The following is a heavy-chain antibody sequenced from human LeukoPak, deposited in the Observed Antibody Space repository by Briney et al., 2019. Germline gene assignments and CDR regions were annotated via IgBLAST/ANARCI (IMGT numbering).Heavy chain of an antibody. CDR3: ARRVVNNRNWYFNL. CDR2: IYPRDSNT. CDR1: GYSFTSYW. V-gene: IGHV5-51*01. D-gene: IGHD4-23*01. J-gene: IGHJ2*01. Sequence: GESLKISCKGSGYSFTSYWIAWVRQMPGKGLEWMGIIYPRDSNTRYSPSFQGQVTISVDTSINTAYLQWISLKASDTAMYYCARRVVNNRNWYFNLWGRGTLVTVSS.